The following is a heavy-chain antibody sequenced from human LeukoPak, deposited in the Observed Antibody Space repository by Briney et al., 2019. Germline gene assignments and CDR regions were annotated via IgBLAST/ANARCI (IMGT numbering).Heavy chain of an antibody. Sequence: AGGSLRLSCAASGFTFGSYAMHWVRQAPGKGLEWVAVISYDGSNKYYADSVKGRFTISRDNSKNTLYLQMNSLRAEDTAVYYCASARRHFDWLSAFDYWGQGTLVTVSS. CDR1: GFTFGSYA. D-gene: IGHD3-9*01. V-gene: IGHV3-30*04. J-gene: IGHJ4*02. CDR2: ISYDGSNK. CDR3: ASARRHFDWLSAFDY.